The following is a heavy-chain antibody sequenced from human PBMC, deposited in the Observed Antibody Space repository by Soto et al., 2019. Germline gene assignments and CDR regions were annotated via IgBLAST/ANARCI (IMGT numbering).Heavy chain of an antibody. Sequence: QVQLVESGGGGVQPGRSLRLSCAASGFTFSSYGMHWVRQAPGKGLEWVAVIWYDGSNKYYADSVKGRFTISRDNSKNTLYLQMNSLRAEDTAVYYCARGRSGSYYPFDYWGQGTLVTVSS. J-gene: IGHJ4*02. V-gene: IGHV3-33*01. D-gene: IGHD3-10*01. CDR1: GFTFSSYG. CDR2: IWYDGSNK. CDR3: ARGRSGSYYPFDY.